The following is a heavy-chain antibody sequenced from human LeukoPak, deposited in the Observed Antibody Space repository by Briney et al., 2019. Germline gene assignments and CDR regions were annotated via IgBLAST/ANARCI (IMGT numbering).Heavy chain of an antibody. CDR3: ARDCSGGSCYGAFDI. Sequence: SQTLSLTCTVSGASIRSGDYYWSWIRQPPGKGLEWIGYVYDSGSTYYNPSLKSRITISVDTSENRFSLKLSSVTATDTAVYYCARDCSGGSCYGAFDIWGQGTMVTVSS. CDR1: GASIRSGDYY. V-gene: IGHV4-30-4*01. J-gene: IGHJ3*02. D-gene: IGHD2-15*01. CDR2: VYDSGST.